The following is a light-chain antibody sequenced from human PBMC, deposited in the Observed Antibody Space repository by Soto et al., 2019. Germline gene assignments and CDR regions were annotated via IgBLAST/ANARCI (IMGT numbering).Light chain of an antibody. J-gene: IGKJ4*01. Sequence: DLQLIPNHCSRVASVGARVTLTCLASQGISNYLAWYQQKPGKVPKLLIYAASTLQSGVPPRFSGSGSGTDFTLTIRSLQPEDAATYYCQTYSSAALTFGGGTKVDIK. CDR2: AAS. CDR1: QGISNY. V-gene: IGKV1-27*01. CDR3: QTYSSAALT.